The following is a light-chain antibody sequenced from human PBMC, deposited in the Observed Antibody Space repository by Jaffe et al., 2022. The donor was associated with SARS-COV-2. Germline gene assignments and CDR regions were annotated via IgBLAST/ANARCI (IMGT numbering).Light chain of an antibody. CDR3: AAWDDSLNVGSYV. J-gene: IGLJ1*01. Sequence: QSVLTQPPSASGTPGQRVTISCSGSSSNIGSNTVNWYQQLPGTAPKLLIYSNNQRPSGVPDRFSGSKSGTSASLAISGLQSEDEADYYCAAWDDSLNVGSYVFGTGTKVTVL. CDR2: SNN. V-gene: IGLV1-44*01. CDR1: SSNIGSNT.